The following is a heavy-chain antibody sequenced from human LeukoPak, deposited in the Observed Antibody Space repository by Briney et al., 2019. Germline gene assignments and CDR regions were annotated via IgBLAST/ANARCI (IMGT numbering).Heavy chain of an antibody. Sequence: GGSLRLSCAASGFTFSSYAMSWVRQAPGQGLEWVSAISGSGGSTYYADSVKGRFTISRDNSKNTLYLQMNSLRAEDTAVYYCAKDVRADCSGGSCYLPFDYWGQGTLSPSPQ. D-gene: IGHD2-15*01. J-gene: IGHJ4*02. CDR1: GFTFSSYA. V-gene: IGHV3-23*01. CDR2: ISGSGGST. CDR3: AKDVRADCSGGSCYLPFDY.